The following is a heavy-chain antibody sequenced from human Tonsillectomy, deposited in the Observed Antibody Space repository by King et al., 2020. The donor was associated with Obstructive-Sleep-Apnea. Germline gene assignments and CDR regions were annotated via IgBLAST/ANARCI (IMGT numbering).Heavy chain of an antibody. D-gene: IGHD1-26*01. CDR2: ISSSSSYI. J-gene: IGHJ4*02. CDR1: GFTFSSYS. Sequence: VQLVESGGGLVKPGGSLRLSCAASGFTFSSYSMNGFRQAPGKGLVWVSSISSSSSYIYYADSVKGRFTISRDNAKNSLYLQMNSLRAEDTAVYYCATSIVGADLFDYWGQGTLVTVSS. CDR3: ATSIVGADLFDY. V-gene: IGHV3-21*01.